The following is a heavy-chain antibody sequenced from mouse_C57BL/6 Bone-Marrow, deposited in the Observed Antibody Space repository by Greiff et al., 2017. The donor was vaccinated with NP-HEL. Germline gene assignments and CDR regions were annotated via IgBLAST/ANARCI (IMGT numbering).Heavy chain of an antibody. V-gene: IGHV5-6*01. Sequence: EVQLVEPGGDLVKPGGSLKLSCAASGFTFSSYGMSWVRQTPDKRLEWVATISSGGSYTYYPDSVKGRFTISRDNAKNTLYLQMSSLKSEDTAMYYCARHIWLRRAYWGQGTLVTVSA. J-gene: IGHJ3*01. CDR1: GFTFSSYG. CDR3: ARHIWLRRAY. D-gene: IGHD2-2*01. CDR2: ISSGGSYT.